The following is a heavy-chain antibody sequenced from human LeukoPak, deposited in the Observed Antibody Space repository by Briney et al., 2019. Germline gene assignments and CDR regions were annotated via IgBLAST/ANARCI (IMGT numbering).Heavy chain of an antibody. CDR2: INSDGSDT. CDR3: VRGGYGETSVTW. Sequence: AESLRISCAASGCSSSNFWMHWVSQAPGKVLVGVSRINSDGSDTRYADSVKGRFTISRDNAKNTVYLQMNSLRADDTAVYYCVRGGYGETSVTWWGQGTLVTVSS. J-gene: IGHJ4*02. V-gene: IGHV3-74*01. D-gene: IGHD4-17*01. CDR1: GCSSSNFW.